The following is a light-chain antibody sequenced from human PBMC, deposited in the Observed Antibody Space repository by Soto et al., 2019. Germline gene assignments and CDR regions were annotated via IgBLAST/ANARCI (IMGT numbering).Light chain of an antibody. CDR2: VNN. J-gene: IGLJ1*01. CDR1: SYNVGSNA. Sequence: QSVLTQPPSASGTPGQKVTISCSGSSYNVGSNAVNWYQQLPGTAPKPLIYVNNQRPSGVPDRFSDSKSGTSASLAISGLQSEDEADYFCAAWDDSLNGYVFGTGTKLTVL. CDR3: AAWDDSLNGYV. V-gene: IGLV1-44*01.